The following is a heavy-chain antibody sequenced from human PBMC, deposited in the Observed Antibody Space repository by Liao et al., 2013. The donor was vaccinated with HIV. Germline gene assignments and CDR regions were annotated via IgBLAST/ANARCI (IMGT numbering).Heavy chain of an antibody. V-gene: IGHV4-30-4*08. CDR2: IYYTGST. CDR1: GDPISSGDYY. J-gene: IGHJ6*03. Sequence: QLQLQESGPGLVKPSQTLSLTCTVSGDPISSGDYYWNWIRQPPGKGLEWIGYIYYTGSTYNNPSLTSRVSISVDTSKNQFSLKLSSVTAADTAVYYCARSQYYYCLDVWGKGTTVTVSS. CDR3: ARSQYYYCLDV.